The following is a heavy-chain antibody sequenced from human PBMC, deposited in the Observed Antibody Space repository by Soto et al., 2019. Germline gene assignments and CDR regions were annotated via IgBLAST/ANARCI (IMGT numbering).Heavy chain of an antibody. Sequence: PGGSLRLSCVFSGFTFSTYTMNWVRQAPGKVLEWVSSINGRSNYVYYADSVKGRFTISRDNAKNSLYLQMNRLRAEDTAIYYCAREDGVVGSSSAFDHWGLGXLVTVYS. D-gene: IGHD1-26*01. J-gene: IGHJ4*02. V-gene: IGHV3-21*01. CDR1: GFTFSTYT. CDR3: AREDGVVGSSSAFDH. CDR2: INGRSNYV.